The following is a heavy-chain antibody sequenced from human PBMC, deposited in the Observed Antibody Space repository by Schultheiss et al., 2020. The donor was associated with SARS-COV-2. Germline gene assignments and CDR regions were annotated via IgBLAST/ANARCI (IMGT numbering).Heavy chain of an antibody. CDR3: ARAKVIDFWSGYPDY. CDR1: GGSISSYY. D-gene: IGHD3-3*01. Sequence: SETLSLTCTVSGGSISSYYWSWIRQPPGKGLEWIGYIYYSGSTNYNPSLKSRVTISVDTSKNQFSLKLSSVTAADTAVYYCARAKVIDFWSGYPDYWGQGTLVTVSS. CDR2: IYYSGST. J-gene: IGHJ4*02. V-gene: IGHV4-59*01.